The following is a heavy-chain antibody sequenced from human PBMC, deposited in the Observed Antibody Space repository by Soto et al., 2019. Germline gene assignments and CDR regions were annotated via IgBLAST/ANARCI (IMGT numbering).Heavy chain of an antibody. CDR1: GFTFSSYW. J-gene: IGHJ6*02. Sequence: GSLRLSCAASGFTFSSYWMSWVRQAPGKGLEWVANIKQDGSEKYYVDSVKGRFTISRDNAKNSLYLQMNSLRAEDTAVYYCARDPQYYDFWSGYYYYYGMDVWGQGTTVTVSS. CDR2: IKQDGSEK. V-gene: IGHV3-7*03. D-gene: IGHD3-3*01. CDR3: ARDPQYYDFWSGYYYYYGMDV.